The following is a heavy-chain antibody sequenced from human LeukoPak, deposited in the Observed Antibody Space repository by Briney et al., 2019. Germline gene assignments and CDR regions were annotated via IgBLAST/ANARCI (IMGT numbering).Heavy chain of an antibody. V-gene: IGHV3-23*01. CDR1: GFTFSNSV. CDR2: ISGSGVST. J-gene: IGHJ4*02. D-gene: IGHD5-24*01. Sequence: PGGSLRLSCAASGFTFSNSVMNWVCQAPGKGLEWVSPISGSGVSTYYADSVKGRFTISRDNSKNTLYLQMNSLRAEDTAVYYCAKGQYYFDYWGQGTLVTVSS. CDR3: AKGQYYFDY.